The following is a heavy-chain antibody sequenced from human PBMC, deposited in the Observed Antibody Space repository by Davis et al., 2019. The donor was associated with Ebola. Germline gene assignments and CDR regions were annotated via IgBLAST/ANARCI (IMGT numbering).Heavy chain of an antibody. Sequence: QTPSLTCGISRDSVPSNSSAWNSLRQSPSRGLEWLGKTYFRSKWFDDFAVSVKSRITINPDTSKNQFSLQLNSVTPDDTAVYYCAREVAGFDYWGQGTLVTVSS. J-gene: IGHJ4*02. CDR1: RDSVPSNSSA. CDR2: TYFRSKWFD. CDR3: AREVAGFDY. V-gene: IGHV6-1*01.